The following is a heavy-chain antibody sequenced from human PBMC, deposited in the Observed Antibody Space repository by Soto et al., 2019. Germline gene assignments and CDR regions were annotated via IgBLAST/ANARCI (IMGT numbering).Heavy chain of an antibody. J-gene: IGHJ4*02. V-gene: IGHV4-39*01. CDR1: GGSISSSSYY. Sequence: QLQLQESGPGLVKPSETLSLTCTVSGGSISSSSYYWGWIRQPPGKGLEWIGRIYYSGSTYYNPSLKSRVTISVDTSKNQFSLKLSSVTAADTAVYYCLGVAVAGTIDYWGQGTLVTVSS. CDR2: IYYSGST. CDR3: LGVAVAGTIDY. D-gene: IGHD6-19*01.